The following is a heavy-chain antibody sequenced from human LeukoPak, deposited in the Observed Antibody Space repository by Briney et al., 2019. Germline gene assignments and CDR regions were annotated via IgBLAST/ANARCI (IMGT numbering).Heavy chain of an antibody. CDR2: IKQDGSEK. D-gene: IGHD4-17*01. J-gene: IGHJ4*02. CDR1: GFTFSSYW. V-gene: IGHV3-7*01. Sequence: SGGSLRLSCAASGFTFSSYWTSWVRQAPGKGLEWVANIKQDGSEKYYVDSVKGRFTISRDNAKNSLYLQMNSLRAEDTAVYYCARAAYGDSPYYFDYWGQGTLVTVSS. CDR3: ARAAYGDSPYYFDY.